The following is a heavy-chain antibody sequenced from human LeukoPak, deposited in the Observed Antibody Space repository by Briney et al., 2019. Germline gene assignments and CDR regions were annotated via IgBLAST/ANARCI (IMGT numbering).Heavy chain of an antibody. CDR3: AKDPTRLRRSWGPNWFDP. Sequence: GGSLRLSCAASGFTFSSYGMHWVRQAPGKGLEWVAVISYDGSNKYYADSVKGRFTISRDNSKNTLYLQMNSLRAEDTAVYYCAKDPTRLRRSWGPNWFDPWGQGTLVTVSS. CDR1: GFTFSSYG. J-gene: IGHJ5*02. D-gene: IGHD4-17*01. V-gene: IGHV3-30*18. CDR2: ISYDGSNK.